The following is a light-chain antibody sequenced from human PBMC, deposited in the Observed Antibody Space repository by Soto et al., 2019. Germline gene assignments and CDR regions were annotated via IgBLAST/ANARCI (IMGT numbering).Light chain of an antibody. Sequence: DIQMTQSPSALSASVGDRVVITCRASQNINRGLAWYQQKPGEAPKLLIFKASTALGGVPSRFSGSGAGTDFSLTISSLQPDDFATYYCQQYDSFLRTFGQGTKV. CDR1: QNINRG. CDR3: QQYDSFLRT. CDR2: KAS. V-gene: IGKV1-5*03. J-gene: IGKJ1*01.